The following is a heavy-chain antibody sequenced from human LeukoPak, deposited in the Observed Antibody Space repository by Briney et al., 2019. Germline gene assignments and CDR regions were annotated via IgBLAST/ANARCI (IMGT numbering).Heavy chain of an antibody. Sequence: GGSLRLSCAASGFTVSSNYMSWVRQAPGKGLEWVSVIYSGGSTYYADSVKGRFTISRDNSKNTLYLQMNSLRAEDTAVYYCASSSVVDTAMVRYYYYYMDVWGKGTTVTISS. J-gene: IGHJ6*03. D-gene: IGHD5-18*01. CDR2: IYSGGST. CDR1: GFTVSSNY. CDR3: ASSSVVDTAMVRYYYYYMDV. V-gene: IGHV3-66*01.